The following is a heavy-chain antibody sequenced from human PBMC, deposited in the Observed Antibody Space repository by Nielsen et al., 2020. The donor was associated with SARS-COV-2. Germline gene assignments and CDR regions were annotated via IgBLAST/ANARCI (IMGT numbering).Heavy chain of an antibody. V-gene: IGHV4-59*08. CDR2: IYYSGST. J-gene: IGHJ6*02. Sequence: SETLSLTCTVSGGSISSYYWSWFRQPPGKGLEWIGYIYYSGSTNYNPSLKSRVTISVDTSKNQFSLKLSSVTAADTALYYCAKSDYGMDVWGQGTTVTVSS. CDR1: GGSISSYY. CDR3: AKSDYGMDV.